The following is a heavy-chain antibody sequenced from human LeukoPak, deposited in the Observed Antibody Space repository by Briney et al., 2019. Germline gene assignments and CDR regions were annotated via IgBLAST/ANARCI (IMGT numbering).Heavy chain of an antibody. CDR3: AKSRYSNNYYGMDV. Sequence: GGSLRLSCAASGFTSSSYAMSWVRQAPGKGLEWVSAISGSGGSTYYADSVKGRFTISRDNSKNTLYLQMNSLRAEDTAVYYCAKSRYSNNYYGMDVWGQGTTVTVSS. D-gene: IGHD4-11*01. CDR1: GFTSSSYA. CDR2: ISGSGGST. V-gene: IGHV3-23*01. J-gene: IGHJ6*02.